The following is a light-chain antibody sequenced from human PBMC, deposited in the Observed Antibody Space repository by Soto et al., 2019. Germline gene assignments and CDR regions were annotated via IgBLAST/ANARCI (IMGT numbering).Light chain of an antibody. V-gene: IGLV4-69*01. Sequence: QSVLTQSPSASXSLGASVKLTCTLSSGHSNYAIAWHQQQSEKGPRYLMKLNSDGSHSKGDGIPDRFSGSSSGAERYLTISSLQSEDEADYYCQTWGSGIVVFGGGTQLTVL. CDR2: LNSDGSH. J-gene: IGLJ2*01. CDR1: SGHSNYA. CDR3: QTWGSGIVV.